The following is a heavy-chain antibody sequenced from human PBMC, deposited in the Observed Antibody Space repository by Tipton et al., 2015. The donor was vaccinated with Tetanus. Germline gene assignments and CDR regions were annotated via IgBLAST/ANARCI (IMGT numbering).Heavy chain of an antibody. V-gene: IGHV5-51*01. D-gene: IGHD3-10*01. Sequence: QSGAEVKKPGESLKISCKASGYGFTSYWIAWVRQMPGRGLQWMGIIYPGDSDTIYSPSFRGQVTFSADKSINTAYLQWSSLKASDTAIYFCARLPKHYSASGSTWGQGTLVTVSS. CDR3: ARLPKHYSASGST. J-gene: IGHJ5*02. CDR1: GYGFTSYW. CDR2: IYPGDSDT.